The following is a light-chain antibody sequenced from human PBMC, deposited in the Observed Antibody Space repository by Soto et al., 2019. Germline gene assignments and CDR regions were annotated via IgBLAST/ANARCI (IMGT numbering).Light chain of an antibody. CDR1: QNINNY. CDR3: HQRSDWPLT. J-gene: IGKJ4*01. V-gene: IGKV3-11*01. CDR2: TSS. Sequence: EIVLTQSPATLSLSPGERATLSCRASQNINNYLAWYQQKPGQAPRLVIYTSSYRAAGIPARFSGSGSGTDFTLTISSLEPEDFAVYYCHQRSDWPLTFGGGTKV.